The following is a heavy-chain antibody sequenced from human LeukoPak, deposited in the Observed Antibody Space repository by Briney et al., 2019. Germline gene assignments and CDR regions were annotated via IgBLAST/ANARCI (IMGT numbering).Heavy chain of an antibody. CDR2: IYYSGST. CDR3: ARHMGLGYSYGYPYFDY. D-gene: IGHD5-18*01. V-gene: IGHV4-59*08. J-gene: IGHJ4*02. Sequence: HPSETLSLTCTVSGGSISSYYWSWIRQPPGKGLEWMGYIYYSGSTNYNPSHKSRVTISVDTSKHQFSLKLSSVTAADTAVYYCARHMGLGYSYGYPYFDYWGQGTLVTVSS. CDR1: GGSISSYY.